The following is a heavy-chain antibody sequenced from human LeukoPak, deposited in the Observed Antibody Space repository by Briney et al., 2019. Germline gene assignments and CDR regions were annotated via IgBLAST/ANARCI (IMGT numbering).Heavy chain of an antibody. J-gene: IGHJ4*02. CDR1: GGTFSRYA. CDR3: ASYSSGWSAY. Sequence: RASVKVSCKASGGTFSRYAISWVRQAPGQGLEWMGRIIPIFGTANYAQKFQGRVTITTDESTSTAYMELSSLRSEDTAVYYCASYSSGWSAYWGQGTLVTVSS. CDR2: IIPIFGTA. D-gene: IGHD6-19*01. V-gene: IGHV1-69*05.